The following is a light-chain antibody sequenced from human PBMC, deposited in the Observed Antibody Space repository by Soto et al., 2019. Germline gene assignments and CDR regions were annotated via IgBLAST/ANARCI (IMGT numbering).Light chain of an antibody. J-gene: IGLJ2*01. CDR1: SSDVGGYNY. Sequence: QSALTQPASVSGSPGQSITISCTGTSSDVGGYNYVSWYQHYPGKAPRLMIYDVSNRPSGLSSRFSGSKSGTTASLTISGLQAEDEADYYCSLYTSSRILVFGGETKLTVL. CDR2: DVS. V-gene: IGLV2-14*03. CDR3: SLYTSSRILV.